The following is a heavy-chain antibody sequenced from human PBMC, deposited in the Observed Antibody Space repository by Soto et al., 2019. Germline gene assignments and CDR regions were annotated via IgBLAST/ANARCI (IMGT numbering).Heavy chain of an antibody. CDR1: GGTFSSYA. D-gene: IGHD4-17*01. CDR3: ARDKAHDYGDYGNYYYYYGMDV. CDR2: IIPIFGTA. V-gene: IGHV1-69*01. J-gene: IGHJ6*02. Sequence: QVQLVQSGAEVKKPGSSVKVSCKASGGTFSSYAISWVRQAPGQGLEWMGGIIPIFGTANYVPKFQGRVTITADQSTNTAYMELSSLRSEDTAVYYCARDKAHDYGDYGNYYYYYGMDVWGQGTTVTVSS.